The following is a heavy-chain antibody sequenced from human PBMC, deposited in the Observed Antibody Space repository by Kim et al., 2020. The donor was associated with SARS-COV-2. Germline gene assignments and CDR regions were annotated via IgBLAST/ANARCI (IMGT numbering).Heavy chain of an antibody. CDR1: GFTFSSYG. CDR2: ISYDGSNK. CDR3: AKGPSYMDV. Sequence: GGSLRLSCAASGFTFSSYGMHWVRQAPGKGLEWVAVISYDGSNKYYADSVKGRFTISRDNSKNTLYLQMNSLRAEDTAVYYCAKGPSYMDVWGKGTTVTV. V-gene: IGHV3-30*18. J-gene: IGHJ6*03.